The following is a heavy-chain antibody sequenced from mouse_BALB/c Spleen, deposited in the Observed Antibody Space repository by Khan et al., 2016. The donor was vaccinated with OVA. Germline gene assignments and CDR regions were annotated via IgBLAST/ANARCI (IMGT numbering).Heavy chain of an antibody. CDR3: ASENYYGRSCYAMDY. V-gene: IGHV1S41*01. CDR1: GYTFTSYW. CDR2: IGPGSGNA. Sequence: DLVKPGASVKLSCKASGYTFTSYWINWIKQRPGQGLEWIGRIGPGSGNAYYNDMFKVKATLTVDKSSNTAYLQLSSLSSEDSAVYVCASENYYGRSCYAMDYWGQGTSVTVSA. J-gene: IGHJ4*01. D-gene: IGHD1-1*01.